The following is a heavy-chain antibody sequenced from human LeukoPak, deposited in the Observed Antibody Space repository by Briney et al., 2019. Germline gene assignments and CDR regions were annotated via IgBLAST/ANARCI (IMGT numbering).Heavy chain of an antibody. CDR3: ARGAWELPHFDY. Sequence: ASVKVSCTASGYTFTGYYMHWVRQAPGQGLEWMGWINPNSGGTNYAQKFQGRVTMTRDTSISTAYMELSRLRSDDTAVYYCARGAWELPHFDYWGQGTLVTVSS. CDR2: INPNSGGT. D-gene: IGHD1-26*01. V-gene: IGHV1-2*02. J-gene: IGHJ4*02. CDR1: GYTFTGYY.